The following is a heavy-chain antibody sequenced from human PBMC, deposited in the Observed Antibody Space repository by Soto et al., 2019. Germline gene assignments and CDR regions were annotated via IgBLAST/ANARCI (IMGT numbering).Heavy chain of an antibody. D-gene: IGHD2-2*01. J-gene: IGHJ4*02. CDR1: GGSVSGYY. Sequence: SETLSLTCAVSGGSVSGYYWSWIRQPPGKGLEWIGFIYYTGSTNYNPSLKSRVTISVDTSKNQFSPKLTSVTAADTAVYYCARHLPYCSSTSCQIFDYWGQGTRVTVS. CDR3: ARHLPYCSSTSCQIFDY. CDR2: IYYTGST. V-gene: IGHV4-59*08.